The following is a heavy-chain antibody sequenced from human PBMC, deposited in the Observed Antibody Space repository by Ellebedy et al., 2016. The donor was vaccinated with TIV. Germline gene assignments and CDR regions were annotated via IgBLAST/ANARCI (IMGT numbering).Heavy chain of an antibody. V-gene: IGHV4-59*08. J-gene: IGHJ4*02. Sequence: MPGGSLRLSCTVSGGLTSGAYWSWIRQAPGKRLEWMGHVHYSGNTDYNPSLKSRVTISVDRSKNLFSLKLRSVSATDTAVYYCARQGQWLAPFDSWGQGTVVTVSS. D-gene: IGHD6-19*01. CDR3: ARQGQWLAPFDS. CDR1: GGLTSGAY. CDR2: VHYSGNT.